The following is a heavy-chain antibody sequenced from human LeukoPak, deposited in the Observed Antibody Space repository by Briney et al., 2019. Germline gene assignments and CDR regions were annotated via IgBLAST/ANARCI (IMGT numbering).Heavy chain of an antibody. CDR3: ARAGDAFDI. J-gene: IGHJ3*02. D-gene: IGHD7-27*01. Sequence: ASVKVSCKASGYIFTSYGIAWVRQAPGQGLEWMGWISAYNGDTNYEQKFEGRITMTTDATTSTAYMELRSLKSDDTAVYYCARAGDAFDIWGQGTMVTVSS. V-gene: IGHV1-18*01. CDR2: ISAYNGDT. CDR1: GYIFTSYG.